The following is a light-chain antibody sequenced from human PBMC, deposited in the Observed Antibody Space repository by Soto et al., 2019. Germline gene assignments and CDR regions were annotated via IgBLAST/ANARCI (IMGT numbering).Light chain of an antibody. V-gene: IGLV2-18*02. CDR1: SSDVGNYNR. J-gene: IGLJ1*01. CDR3: SSYTSSSTYV. Sequence: QSALTQPPSVSGSPGQSVTISCTGTSSDVGNYNRVSWYQQPPGKAPKLMIYEVSNRPSGVPDRFSGSKSGNTASLTISGLQAEDDGDYYCSSYTSSSTYVFGTGTKVTVL. CDR2: EVS.